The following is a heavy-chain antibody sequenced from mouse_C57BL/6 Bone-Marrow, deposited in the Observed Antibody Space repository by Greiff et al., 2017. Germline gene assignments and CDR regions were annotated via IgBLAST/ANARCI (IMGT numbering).Heavy chain of an antibody. CDR2: ISTYYGDA. J-gene: IGHJ2*01. CDR3: ARNTTVPMWYFDY. V-gene: IGHV1-67*01. Sequence: QVQLQQSGPELVRPGVSVKISCKGSGYTFTDYAMHWVKQSHAKSLEWIGVISTYYGDASYNQKFKDKATMTVDNSSSTAYMELARLTSEDSAVYYGARNTTVPMWYFDYWGQGTTLTVSS. D-gene: IGHD1-1*01. CDR1: GYTFTDYA.